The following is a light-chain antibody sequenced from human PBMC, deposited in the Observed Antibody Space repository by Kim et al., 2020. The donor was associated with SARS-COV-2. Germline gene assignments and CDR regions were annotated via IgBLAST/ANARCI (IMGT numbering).Light chain of an antibody. CDR2: EVI. J-gene: IGLJ1*01. Sequence: QSALTQPPSVSGSPGQSVTISCTGTSSDVGYYSRVSWYQQFPGTAPKLIISEVINRPSGVPDRFSGSKSGSTASLTISGLQPEDEADYYCSSSTSTNSYVFGTGTKVTVL. V-gene: IGLV2-18*02. CDR3: SSSTSTNSYV. CDR1: SSDVGYYSR.